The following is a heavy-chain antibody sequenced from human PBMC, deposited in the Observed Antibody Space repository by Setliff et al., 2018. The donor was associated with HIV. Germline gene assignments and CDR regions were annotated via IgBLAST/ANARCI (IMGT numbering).Heavy chain of an antibody. CDR3: ARVPSIETILFDS. V-gene: IGHV4-31*03. J-gene: IGHJ4*02. CDR2: ISYSGGT. Sequence: SETLSLTCKVSGGSFNTKRTKWGWIRQSPGKGLEWIGYISYSGGTYYKPSLKSRVTISVDTSKNQLSLKLSSVTAADTAVYYCARVPSIETILFDSWGQGTLVTVSS. D-gene: IGHD2-2*02. CDR1: GGSFNTKRTK.